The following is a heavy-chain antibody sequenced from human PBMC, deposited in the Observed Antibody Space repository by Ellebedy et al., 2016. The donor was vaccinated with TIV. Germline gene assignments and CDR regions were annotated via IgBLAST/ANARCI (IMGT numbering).Heavy chain of an antibody. V-gene: IGHV3-21*01. D-gene: IGHD3-10*01. CDR1: GFPFSSYN. Sequence: PGGSLRLSCAVSGFPFSSYNMNWIRQAPGKGLEWVSAVNSVSTSMFYADSVKGRFTVSRDNAKNSLFLQMDSLRAEDTAVYYCARDRGEGGLLSFFDLWGQGTLVTVST. CDR3: ARDRGEGGLLSFFDL. J-gene: IGHJ4*02. CDR2: VNSVSTSM.